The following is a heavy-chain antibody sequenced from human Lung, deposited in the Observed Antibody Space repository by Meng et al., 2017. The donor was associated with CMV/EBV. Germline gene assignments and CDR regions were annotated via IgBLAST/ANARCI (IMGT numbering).Heavy chain of an antibody. J-gene: IGHJ6*02. D-gene: IGHD2-15*01. CDR2: INPNSGDT. CDR1: GYNFTGSY. Sequence: SVKVSXKASGYNFTGSYMHWVRQAPGQGLEWMGWINPNSGDTNYAQKFQGRVTMTGDTSITTAYMELSRLRSDDMAVYYCARVKRYCTGGSCSSTGYYGMDVWGQGTTVTVSS. CDR3: ARVKRYCTGGSCSSTGYYGMDV. V-gene: IGHV1-2*02.